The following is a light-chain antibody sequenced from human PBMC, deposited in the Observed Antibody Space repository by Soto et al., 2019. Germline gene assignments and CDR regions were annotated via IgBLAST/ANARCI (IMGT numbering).Light chain of an antibody. Sequence: QSVLTQPASVSGSPGQSITISCTGTSSDVGSYNLVSWYQQHPGKAPKLMIYEGSKRPSGVSNRFSGSKSGNTASLTISGLHAEDEADYYCCSYAGGSTVVFGGGTKLT. CDR1: SSDVGSYNL. CDR3: CSYAGGSTVV. V-gene: IGLV2-23*01. J-gene: IGLJ2*01. CDR2: EGS.